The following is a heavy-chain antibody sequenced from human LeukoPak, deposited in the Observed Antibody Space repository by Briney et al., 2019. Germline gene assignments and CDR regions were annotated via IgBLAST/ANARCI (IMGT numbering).Heavy chain of an antibody. CDR1: GYSISSGYY. V-gene: IGHV4-38-2*02. J-gene: IGHJ4*02. Sequence: SETLSLTCTVSGYSISSGYYWGWIRQPPGKGLEWIGYIYYSGSTNYNPSLKSRVTISVDTSKNQFSLKLSSVTAADTAVYYCASSATWNYGGGDYWGQGTLVTVSS. CDR3: ASSATWNYGGGDY. CDR2: IYYSGST. D-gene: IGHD1-7*01.